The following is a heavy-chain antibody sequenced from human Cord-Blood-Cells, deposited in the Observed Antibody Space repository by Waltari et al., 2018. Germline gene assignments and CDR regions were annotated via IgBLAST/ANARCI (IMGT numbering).Heavy chain of an antibody. CDR2: ISSSSSYI. D-gene: IGHD7-27*01. V-gene: IGHV3-21*01. J-gene: IGHJ4*02. CDR1: GFTFSSFS. Sequence: EVQLVESGGGLVKPGGSLRLSCAASGFTFSSFSMNWVRQAPGKGLEWVSSISSSSSYIYYADSVKGRFTISRDNAKNSLYLQMNSLRAEDTAVYYCARESLGRGVYWGQGTLVTVSS. CDR3: ARESLGRGVY.